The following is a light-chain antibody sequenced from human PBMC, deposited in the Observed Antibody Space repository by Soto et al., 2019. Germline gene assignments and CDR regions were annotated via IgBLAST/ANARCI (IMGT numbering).Light chain of an antibody. CDR1: QSISGT. J-gene: IGKJ5*01. CDR3: QQYNDWPRT. CDR2: GSS. Sequence: EVVMTQSPATLSVSPGGRASLCCRASQSISGTLAWYQQKPGQAPRLLIYGSSTRATGVPARFSGSASGTEFTLTISSLQSEDFGVYYCQQYNDWPRTFGQGTRLEIK. V-gene: IGKV3-15*01.